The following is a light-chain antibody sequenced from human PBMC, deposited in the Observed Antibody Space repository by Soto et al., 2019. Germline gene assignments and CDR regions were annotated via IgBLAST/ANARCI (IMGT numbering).Light chain of an antibody. Sequence: QSALTQPASVSGSPGQSITISCTGTSSDDGSYNLVSWYQQYPGKAPKLMIYEDDERPSGVSSRFSGSKSGNTASLTISGLQAEYVGDYYCYSYAGRSTSVFGGGTKLTVL. J-gene: IGLJ2*01. CDR3: YSYAGRSTSV. V-gene: IGLV2-23*01. CDR1: SSDDGSYNL. CDR2: EDD.